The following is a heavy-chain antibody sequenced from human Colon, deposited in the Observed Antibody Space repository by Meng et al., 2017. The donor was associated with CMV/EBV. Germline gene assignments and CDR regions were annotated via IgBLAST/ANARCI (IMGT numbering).Heavy chain of an antibody. CDR3: GRLVSTVLDSYYYGMDV. Sequence: GESLKISCKGSGYSFTSYWIDWVRQMPGKGLEWMGSIYPGNSDTRYSPSFQGQVTISVDKSISTAYLQWSSLKASDTAMYYCGRLVSTVLDSYYYGMDVWGQGTTVTVSS. D-gene: IGHD4-11*01. J-gene: IGHJ6*02. V-gene: IGHV5-51*01. CDR1: GYSFTSYW. CDR2: IYPGNSDT.